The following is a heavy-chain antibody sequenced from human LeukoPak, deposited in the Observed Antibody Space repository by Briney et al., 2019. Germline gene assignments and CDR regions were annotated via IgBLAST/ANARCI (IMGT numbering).Heavy chain of an antibody. Sequence: PSETLSLTCAVYGGSFSGYYWSWIRQPPGKGLEWIGEINHSGSTNYNPSLKSRVTISVDTSKNQFSLKLRSVTAADTAVYYCARGRYCTGGSCYSNNNAEYLQDWGQGTLVTVSS. J-gene: IGHJ1*01. CDR2: INHSGST. CDR1: GGSFSGYY. D-gene: IGHD2-15*01. CDR3: ARGRYCTGGSCYSNNNAEYLQD. V-gene: IGHV4-34*01.